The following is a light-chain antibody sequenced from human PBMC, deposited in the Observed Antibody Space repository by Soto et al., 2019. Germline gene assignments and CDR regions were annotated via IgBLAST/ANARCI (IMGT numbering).Light chain of an antibody. CDR2: DAS. V-gene: IGKV1-33*01. J-gene: IGKJ5*01. CDR1: QDIRNY. Sequence: DIQMTRSPSSLSPSVGDRVTITCQASQDIRNYLNWYQQKPGKAPKFLIYDASNLERGVPSRFSGSGSGTDFTFTISSLQPEDIGTYYCQQYDNLAFTFGQGTRLEIK. CDR3: QQYDNLAFT.